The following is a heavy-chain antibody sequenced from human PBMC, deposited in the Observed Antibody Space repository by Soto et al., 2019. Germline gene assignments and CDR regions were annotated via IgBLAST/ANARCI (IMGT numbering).Heavy chain of an antibody. CDR2: ISTTGNT. Sequence: ETLSLTCTVSGDTITSFSWNWIRQSAGKGLEWIGRISTTGNTHYNPSLESRVTMSLDTSKNQFSLKLTSVTAADTAVYYCEGESGENWSYEAYWGQGTLVTVSS. V-gene: IGHV4-4*07. J-gene: IGHJ4*02. CDR3: EGESGENWSYEAY. CDR1: GDTITSFS. D-gene: IGHD1-7*01.